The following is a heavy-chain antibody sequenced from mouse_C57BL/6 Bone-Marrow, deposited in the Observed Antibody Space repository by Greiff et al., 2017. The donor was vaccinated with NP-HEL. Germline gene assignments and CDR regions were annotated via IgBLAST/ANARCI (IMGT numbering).Heavy chain of an antibody. V-gene: IGHV2-2*01. D-gene: IGHD1-1*01. CDR1: GFSLTSYG. J-gene: IGHJ4*01. CDR3: ARSYYGSNPYYCAMDD. Sequence: VQLQQSGPGLVQPSQSLSITCTVSGFSLTSYGVHWVRQSPGKGLEWLGVIWSGGSTDYNAAFISRLSISKDNSKSQVFFKMNSLQADDTAIYYCARSYYGSNPYYCAMDDWGQGTSVTVSS. CDR2: IWSGGST.